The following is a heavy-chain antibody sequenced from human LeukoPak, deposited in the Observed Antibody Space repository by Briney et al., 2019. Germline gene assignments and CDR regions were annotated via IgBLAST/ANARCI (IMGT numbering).Heavy chain of an antibody. CDR2: ISGSGGST. Sequence: GGSLRLSCAASGFTFSSYAMSWVRQAPGKGLEWVSAISGSGGSTYYADSVKGRFTISRDNSKNTLYLQMNSLRAEDTAVYYCAKDRGYCSSTSCLGFLDYWGQGTLVTVSS. J-gene: IGHJ4*02. V-gene: IGHV3-23*01. D-gene: IGHD2-2*01. CDR3: AKDRGYCSSTSCLGFLDY. CDR1: GFTFSSYA.